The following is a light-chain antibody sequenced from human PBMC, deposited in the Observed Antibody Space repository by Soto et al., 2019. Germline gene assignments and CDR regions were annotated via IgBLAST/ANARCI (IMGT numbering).Light chain of an antibody. Sequence: EIVMTQPPATLSVSPGERATISCRASQRVSSNLAWYQQKPGQAPRLLIYGASTRATGIPARFSGSGSGTEFTLTISSLQSEDFAVYYCQQYNNWPPYTFGQGNKLEIK. CDR3: QQYNNWPPYT. CDR1: QRVSSN. J-gene: IGKJ2*01. V-gene: IGKV3-15*01. CDR2: GAS.